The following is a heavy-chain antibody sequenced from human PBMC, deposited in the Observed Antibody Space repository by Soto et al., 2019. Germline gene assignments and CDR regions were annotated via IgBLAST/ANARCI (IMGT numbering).Heavy chain of an antibody. CDR2: IYSSGSA. D-gene: IGHD1-26*01. CDR1: RASIYTYS. V-gene: IGHV4-4*07. J-gene: IGHJ4*02. Sequence: SETLSLTCTVSRASIYTYSWTWIRQPAGKGLQWIGHIYSSGSANYSPSLKSRVSMSVDSSKNQISLKLSSVTAADTAVYYCATIVGANDYWGQGALVTV. CDR3: ATIVGANDY.